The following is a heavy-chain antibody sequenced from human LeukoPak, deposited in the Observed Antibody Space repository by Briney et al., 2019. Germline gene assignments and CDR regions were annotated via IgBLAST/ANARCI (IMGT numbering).Heavy chain of an antibody. V-gene: IGHV6-1*01. Sequence: SQTLSLTCAISGDSVSSNSAAWNWIRQSPSRGLEWLGRTYYRSKWYNDYAVSVKSRITINPDTSKNQFSLQPNSVTPEDTAVYYCARDSILSNPRAFDYWGQGTLVTVSS. CDR2: TYYRSKWYN. CDR1: GDSVSSNSAA. CDR3: ARDSILSNPRAFDY. J-gene: IGHJ4*02.